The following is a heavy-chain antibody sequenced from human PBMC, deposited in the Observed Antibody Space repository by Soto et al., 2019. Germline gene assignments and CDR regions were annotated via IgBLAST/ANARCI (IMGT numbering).Heavy chain of an antibody. CDR3: ARDMGSRFYYSGMDV. CDR1: GFTFSSYR. CDR2: ISSSSTI. J-gene: IGHJ6*02. V-gene: IGHV3-48*02. Sequence: VQLVESGGGLVQPGGSLRLSCAASGFTFSSYRMNWVRQAPGKGLEWVSYISSSSTIYYADSVKGQFTISRDNAKNSLYLQMNSLGDEDTAVYYCARDMGSRFYYSGMDVWGQGTTVTVSS. D-gene: IGHD2-15*01.